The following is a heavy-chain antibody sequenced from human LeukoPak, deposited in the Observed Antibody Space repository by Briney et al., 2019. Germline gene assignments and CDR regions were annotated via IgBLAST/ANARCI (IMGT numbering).Heavy chain of an antibody. J-gene: IGHJ5*02. Sequence: GGSLRLSCAASGFTVSSNYMSWVRQAPGKGLEWVSVIYSGGSTYYADSVKGRFTISRDNSKNTLYLQMNSLRAEDTAVYYCAKDRGNNYGLGVSWGQGTLVTVSS. CDR1: GFTVSSNY. CDR2: IYSGGST. D-gene: IGHD5-18*01. V-gene: IGHV3-53*01. CDR3: AKDRGNNYGLGVS.